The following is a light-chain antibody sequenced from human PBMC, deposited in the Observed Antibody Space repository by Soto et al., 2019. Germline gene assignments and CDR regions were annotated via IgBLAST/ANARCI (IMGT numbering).Light chain of an antibody. V-gene: IGLV1-44*01. CDR2: DNT. Sequence: QSVLTQPPSASGTPGQRVTISCSGSSSNIGSNTVNWYQQLPGTAPKLLIFDNTDRPSGVPDRFSGSRSGASASLAIAGLQADDEGDYYCQSSDNSPDNSDVFGSGKKGTVL. CDR3: QSSDNSPDNSDV. J-gene: IGLJ1*01. CDR1: SSNIGSNT.